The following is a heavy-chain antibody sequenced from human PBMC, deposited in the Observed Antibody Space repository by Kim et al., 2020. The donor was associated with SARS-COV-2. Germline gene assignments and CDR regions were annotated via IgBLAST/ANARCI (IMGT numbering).Heavy chain of an antibody. D-gene: IGHD1-1*01. Sequence: GGSLRLSCAASGFTFSDYYMSWIRQAPGKGLEWVSYISSSGSTIYYADSVKGRFTISRDNAKNSLYLQMNSLRAEDTAVYYCARGEYKKDPQDYFDYWGQGTLVTVSS. V-gene: IGHV3-11*01. CDR1: GFTFSDYY. J-gene: IGHJ4*02. CDR3: ARGEYKKDPQDYFDY. CDR2: ISSSGSTI.